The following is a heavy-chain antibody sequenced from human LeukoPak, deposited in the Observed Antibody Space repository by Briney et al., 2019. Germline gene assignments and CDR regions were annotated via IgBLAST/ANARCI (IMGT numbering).Heavy chain of an antibody. CDR2: IYYSGST. CDR3: ARAVGSFDWLPLFDY. D-gene: IGHD3-9*01. Sequence: PSETLSLTCTVSGGSISSYYWSWIRQPLGKGLEWIGYIYYSGSTNYNPSLKSRVTISVDTSKNQFYLKLNSATAADTAVYYCARAVGSFDWLPLFDYWGQGTLVTVSS. J-gene: IGHJ4*02. V-gene: IGHV4-59*08. CDR1: GGSISSYY.